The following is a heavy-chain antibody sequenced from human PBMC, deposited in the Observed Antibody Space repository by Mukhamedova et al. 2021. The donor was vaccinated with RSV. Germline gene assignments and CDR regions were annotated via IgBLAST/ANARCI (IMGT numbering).Heavy chain of an antibody. V-gene: IGHV3-15*01. J-gene: IGHJ4*02. Sequence: SKTDGGTTDHAAPVKGRFTISRDNSKNTLYLEMNNLRAEDTAVYYCATDATSGWRHFDFWGQGTLVTVSS. CDR3: ATDATSGWRHFDF. D-gene: IGHD6-19*01. CDR2: SKTDGGTT.